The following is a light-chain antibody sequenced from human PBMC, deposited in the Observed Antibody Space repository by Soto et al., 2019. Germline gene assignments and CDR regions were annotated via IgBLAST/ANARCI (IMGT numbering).Light chain of an antibody. V-gene: IGKV2-28*01. CDR2: LGS. CDR3: MQTRESPWT. J-gene: IGKJ1*01. CDR1: QSLLHTNGYNY. Sequence: DFVMTQSPLSLPVTPGEPASISCRSSQSLLHTNGYNYLDWYLQKAGQSPQLLIYLGSNRASGVPDRFSGSGSGTDFTLKISRVEAEDVGVYYCMQTRESPWTFGQGTKVEIK.